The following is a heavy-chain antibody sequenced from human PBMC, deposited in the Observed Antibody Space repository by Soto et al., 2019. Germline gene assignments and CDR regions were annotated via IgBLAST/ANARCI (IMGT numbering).Heavy chain of an antibody. J-gene: IGHJ4*02. Sequence: QITLKESGPTLVIPTQTLTLTCAFSGFSLSTSGVGVGWIRQPPGKALEWLAVIYWDDSKHYSPSLRRRLTITKDTSKNQLLLTMTNMDPMDTGTYYSAHQGPEDWPLDYWGQGTLVTVSS. V-gene: IGHV2-5*02. CDR1: GFSLSTSGVG. CDR3: AHQGPEDWPLDY. CDR2: IYWDDSK. D-gene: IGHD3-9*01.